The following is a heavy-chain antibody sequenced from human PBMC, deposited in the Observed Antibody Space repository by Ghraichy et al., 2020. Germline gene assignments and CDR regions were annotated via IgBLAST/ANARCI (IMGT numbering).Heavy chain of an antibody. CDR2: INSGGSDT. V-gene: IGHV3-74*01. J-gene: IGHJ3*02. D-gene: IGHD6-19*01. Sequence: GGSLRLSCAASGFTFSNYWMHWVRQAPGKGLVWVSRINSGGSDTTYADSVKGRFTLSRDNAKNALYLQMNSLRAEDTAVYYCAREQRGSVAAFDIWGQGTMVTVSS. CDR1: GFTFSNYW. CDR3: AREQRGSVAAFDI.